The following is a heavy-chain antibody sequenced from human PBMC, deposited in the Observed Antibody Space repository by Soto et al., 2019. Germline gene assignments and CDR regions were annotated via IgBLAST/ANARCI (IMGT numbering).Heavy chain of an antibody. Sequence: ESGGGVVQPGRSLRLSCAASGFTFSSYAMHWVRQAPGKGLEWVAVISYDGSNKYYADSVKGRFTISRDNSKNTLYLQMNSLRAEDTAVYYCAELSIAGRVDYWGQGTLVTVSS. CDR1: GFTFSSYA. CDR3: AELSIAGRVDY. J-gene: IGHJ4*02. D-gene: IGHD6-6*01. V-gene: IGHV3-30-3*01. CDR2: ISYDGSNK.